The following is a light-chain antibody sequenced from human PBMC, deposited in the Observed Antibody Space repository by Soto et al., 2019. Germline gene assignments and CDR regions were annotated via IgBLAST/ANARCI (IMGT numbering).Light chain of an antibody. CDR2: ADS. Sequence: DIQMTQSPPSLSASVGDRVIITCRASQTIRTYLNWYQSRPGKAPELLISADSSFQSGVPSRFSGRGSGTNFTLTISGLQPEDFATYVCQQSYSTPITFGQGTRLEIK. J-gene: IGKJ5*01. V-gene: IGKV1-39*01. CDR1: QTIRTY. CDR3: QQSYSTPIT.